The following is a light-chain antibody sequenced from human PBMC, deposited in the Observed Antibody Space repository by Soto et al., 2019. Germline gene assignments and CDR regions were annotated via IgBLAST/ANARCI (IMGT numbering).Light chain of an antibody. CDR1: QGISSF. J-gene: IGKJ1*01. CDR3: QQYHSYPAS. CDR2: DAS. V-gene: IGKV1-16*01. Sequence: DIQMTQSPSSLSASVGDRVTITCRASQGISSFLAWFQQKPGKAPKSLIYDASTLQSGVSSRFSGSGSDTHFTLTISRLQPEDFSTYYCQQYHSYPASFCQGTKVEIK.